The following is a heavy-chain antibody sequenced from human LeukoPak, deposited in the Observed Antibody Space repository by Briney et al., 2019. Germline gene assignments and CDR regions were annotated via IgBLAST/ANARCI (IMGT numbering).Heavy chain of an antibody. Sequence: QPVRSLRLSCAASGFTFSSYGMHWVRQAPGKGLEWVAVISYDGSNKYYADSVKGRFTISRDNSKNTLYLQMNSLRAEDTAVYYCAMLSVAATQVDYWGQGTLVTVSS. J-gene: IGHJ4*02. CDR2: ISYDGSNK. D-gene: IGHD2-15*01. V-gene: IGHV3-30*03. CDR3: AMLSVAATQVDY. CDR1: GFTFSSYG.